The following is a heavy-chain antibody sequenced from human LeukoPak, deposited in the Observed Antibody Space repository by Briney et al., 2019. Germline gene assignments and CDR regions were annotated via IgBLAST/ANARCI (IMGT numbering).Heavy chain of an antibody. V-gene: IGHV4-30-2*01. CDR3: ARGVGYCSSTSCYPGFDP. J-gene: IGHJ5*02. CDR1: GGSISSGGYS. Sequence: PSQTLSLTCAVSGGSISSGGYSWSWIRQPPGKGLEWIGYIYHSGSTYYNPSLKSRVTISVDRSKNQFSLKLSSVTAADTAVYYCARGVGYCSSTSCYPGFDPWGQGTLVTVSS. D-gene: IGHD2-2*01. CDR2: IYHSGST.